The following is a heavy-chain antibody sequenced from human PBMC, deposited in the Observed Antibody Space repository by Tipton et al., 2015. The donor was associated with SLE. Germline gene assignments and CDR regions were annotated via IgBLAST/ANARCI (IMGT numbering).Heavy chain of an antibody. CDR1: GGSISSYY. J-gene: IGHJ5*02. V-gene: IGHV4-59*05. Sequence: LRLSCTVSGGSISSYYWSWVRQPPGKGLEWIGSIYYSGSTYYNPSLKSRVTISVDTSKNQFSLKLSSVTAADTAVYYCARQVAAAGNWFDPWGQGTLVTVSS. D-gene: IGHD6-13*01. CDR3: ARQVAAAGNWFDP. CDR2: IYYSGST.